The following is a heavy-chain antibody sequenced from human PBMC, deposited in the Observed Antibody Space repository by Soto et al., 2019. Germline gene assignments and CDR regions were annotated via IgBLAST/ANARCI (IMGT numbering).Heavy chain of an antibody. Sequence: ASVKVSCKASGYTFTSYYMHWVRQAPGQGLEWMGIINPSGGSTSYAQKFQGRVTMTRDTSTSTVYMELSSLRSEDTAVYYCARPEGSIAARPHYYCYGMDVWGQGTTVTVSS. CDR2: INPSGGST. CDR1: GYTFTSYY. D-gene: IGHD6-6*01. CDR3: ARPEGSIAARPHYYCYGMDV. J-gene: IGHJ6*02. V-gene: IGHV1-46*01.